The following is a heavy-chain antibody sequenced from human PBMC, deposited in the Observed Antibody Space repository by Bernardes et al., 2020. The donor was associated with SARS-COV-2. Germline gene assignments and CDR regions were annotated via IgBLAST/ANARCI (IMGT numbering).Heavy chain of an antibody. CDR3: ARARYYASGTYSPIDH. J-gene: IGHJ4*02. V-gene: IGHV3-7*01. CDR2: INEDGIEK. D-gene: IGHD3-10*01. Sequence: GVSLRLSCVISGFTFSSYWMSWVRQSPGKGLEWVANINEDGIEKYYVYSVKGRFTVSRDNAKNSLYLQMSSLRAEDTAVYYCARARYYASGTYSPIDHWGQGTLVTVSS. CDR1: GFTFSSYW.